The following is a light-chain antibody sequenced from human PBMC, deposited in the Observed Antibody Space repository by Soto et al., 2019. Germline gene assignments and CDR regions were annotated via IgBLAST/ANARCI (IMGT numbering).Light chain of an antibody. J-gene: IGKJ5*01. CDR2: KAS. CDR1: QSVSTF. CDR3: QQRGDWPPIT. V-gene: IGKV3-11*01. Sequence: EIVLTQSPTTLSLSPGERAILSCRASQSVSTFLAWFQQNPGQPPRLLRYKASNRTTGIPARFSGSGSGTDFTLTISSLEPADFAVYYCQQRGDWPPITFGQGTRLEIK.